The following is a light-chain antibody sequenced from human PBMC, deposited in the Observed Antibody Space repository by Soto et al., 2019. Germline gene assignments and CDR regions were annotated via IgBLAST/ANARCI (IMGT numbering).Light chain of an antibody. CDR1: QSVLYSSTNKNY. J-gene: IGKJ4*01. Sequence: DIVMTQSPNSLAVSLGERATINCKSSQSVLYSSTNKNYLAWYQQKPGQSPKLLIYWASTRESGVPDRFSGSGSGTDFTLTISSLQAEDAAAYYCQQYYSTPLTFGGGTKV. CDR2: WAS. V-gene: IGKV4-1*01. CDR3: QQYYSTPLT.